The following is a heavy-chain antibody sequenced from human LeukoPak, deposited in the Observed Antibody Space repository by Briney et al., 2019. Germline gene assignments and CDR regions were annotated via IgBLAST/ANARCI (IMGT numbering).Heavy chain of an antibody. V-gene: IGHV4-31*03. D-gene: IGHD3-9*01. CDR2: IYYSGST. CDR3: ARVVTGYDILTGYYTGGFDY. Sequence: PSETLSLTCTVSGGSISSGGYYWSWIRQHPGKGLEWIGYIYYSGSTYCNPSLKSRVTISVDTSKNQFSLKLSSVTAADTAVYYCARVVTGYDILTGYYTGGFDYWGQGTLVTVSS. J-gene: IGHJ4*02. CDR1: GGSISSGGYY.